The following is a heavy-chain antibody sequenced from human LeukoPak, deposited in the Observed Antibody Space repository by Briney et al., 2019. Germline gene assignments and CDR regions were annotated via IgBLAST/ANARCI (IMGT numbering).Heavy chain of an antibody. CDR1: GFTFGRHT. D-gene: IGHD3-10*01. J-gene: IGHJ4*02. CDR3: VKDLAGTYSFDY. CDR2: TTDTGDST. V-gene: IGHV3-64D*06. Sequence: GGSLRLSCSASGFTFGRHTMHWVRQAPGKGLEYVSGTTDTGDSTYYADSVKGRFTISRGNSKNTLFLQVSSLRVEDAAVYYCVKDLAGTYSFDYWGQGTLVTVSS.